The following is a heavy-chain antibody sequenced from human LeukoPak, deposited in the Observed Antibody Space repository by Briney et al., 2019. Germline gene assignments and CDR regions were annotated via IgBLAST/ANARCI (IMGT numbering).Heavy chain of an antibody. V-gene: IGHV1-69*13. CDR2: IIPIFGTA. J-gene: IGHJ4*02. D-gene: IGHD3-22*01. Sequence: ASVKVSCKSSGGTFSSYAISWVRQAPGQGLEWMGGIIPIFGTANYAQRFQGRVTITADESTSTAYMELSSLRSEDTAVYYCARDYYDSSGYYFDYWGQGTLVTVSS. CDR1: GGTFSSYA. CDR3: ARDYYDSSGYYFDY.